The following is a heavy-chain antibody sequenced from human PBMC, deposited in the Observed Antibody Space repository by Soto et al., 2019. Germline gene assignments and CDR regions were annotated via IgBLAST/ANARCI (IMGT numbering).Heavy chain of an antibody. CDR2: ISTYDDKT. J-gene: IGHJ5*02. V-gene: IGHV1-18*01. Sequence: QVQLVQSGAEVKMPGASVKVSCRASGYSFRTHGISWVRQAPGQGLEWMGWISTYDDKTNFPQKFQGRITMTTDTSTSTAYMEPRSLRSDDTAVYFCARDLGYCNSSGCFRNWFDPWGQGTLVTVSS. CDR1: GYSFRTHG. D-gene: IGHD2-15*01. CDR3: ARDLGYCNSSGCFRNWFDP.